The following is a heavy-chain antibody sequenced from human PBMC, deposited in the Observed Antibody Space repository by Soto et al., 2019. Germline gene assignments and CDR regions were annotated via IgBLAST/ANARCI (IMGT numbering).Heavy chain of an antibody. Sequence: XSLRLSCAASRFTFSSYALSWVRQAPGQGLQWMGSXSADNXTTTYAHKLQGXVTMTTDTTTSTAYMELRSLTYHDKAVYYCARDANPDDFDIWGQGTMVTV. J-gene: IGHJ3*02. V-gene: IGHV1-18*01. CDR3: ARDANPDDFDI. CDR2: XSADNXTT. CDR1: RFTFSSYA.